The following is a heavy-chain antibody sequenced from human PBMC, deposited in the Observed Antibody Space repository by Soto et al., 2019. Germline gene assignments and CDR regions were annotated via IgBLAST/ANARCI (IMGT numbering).Heavy chain of an antibody. V-gene: IGHV1-18*01. CDR3: ARVGGALGHWFDP. D-gene: IGHD1-26*01. Sequence: QVQLVPAGAEVKKPGASVTVSCKASGYTFTSYGLIWVRQAPVQGLEWMGRISAYNYNTNYAQKLQGRVTMTTDTSTSTDYMELRSLRSDDTAVYYCARVGGALGHWFDPWGQGTLVTVSS. CDR2: ISAYNYNT. CDR1: GYTFTSYG. J-gene: IGHJ5*02.